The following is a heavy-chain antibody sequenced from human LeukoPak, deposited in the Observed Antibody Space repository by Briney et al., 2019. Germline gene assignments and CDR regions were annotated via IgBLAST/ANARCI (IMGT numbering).Heavy chain of an antibody. Sequence: GGSLRLSCAASGFTFSSYGMHWDRQAPGKGLEWVAVISYDGSNKYYADSVKGRFTISRDNSKNTLYLQMNSLRAEDTAVYYCAKLLYYDILTGDLDYWGQGTLVTVSS. D-gene: IGHD3-9*01. CDR2: ISYDGSNK. CDR1: GFTFSSYG. J-gene: IGHJ4*02. V-gene: IGHV3-30*18. CDR3: AKLLYYDILTGDLDY.